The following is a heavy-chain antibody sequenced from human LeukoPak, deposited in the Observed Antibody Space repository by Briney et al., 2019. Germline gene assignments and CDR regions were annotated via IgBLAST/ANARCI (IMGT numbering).Heavy chain of an antibody. J-gene: IGHJ6*03. CDR2: IYYSGCT. CDR1: GCSISTYY. Sequence: SETLSLTCTVSGCSISTYYWGWIRQPPGKGLEWIGFIYYSGCTNYNPSLKSRVTISVDTSKNQFSLRLSSVTAADTAVYYCARGSVGASTDYYYYYMDVWGKGTTVTVSS. V-gene: IGHV4-59*01. D-gene: IGHD1-26*01. CDR3: ARGSVGASTDYYYYYMDV.